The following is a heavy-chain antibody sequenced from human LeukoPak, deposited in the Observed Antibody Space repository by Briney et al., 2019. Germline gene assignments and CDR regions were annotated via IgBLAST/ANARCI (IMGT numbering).Heavy chain of an antibody. CDR2: ISGSGGHT. CDR1: GFTFSSYD. Sequence: PGGSLRLSCAASGFTFSSYDMNWVRQAPGKGPDWVSSISGSGGHTYFADSVRGRFTISRDNFKNTLDLQMNSLKVEDTAVYYCAKFRYHSNDNNYLDFNYWGQGTLVTVSS. J-gene: IGHJ4*02. CDR3: AKFRYHSNDNNYLDFNY. D-gene: IGHD3-22*01. V-gene: IGHV3-23*01.